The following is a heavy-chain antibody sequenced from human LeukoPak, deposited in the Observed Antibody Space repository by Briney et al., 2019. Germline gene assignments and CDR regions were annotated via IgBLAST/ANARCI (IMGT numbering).Heavy chain of an antibody. J-gene: IGHJ3*02. CDR1: DDSISSYY. CDR2: IYSSGST. D-gene: IGHD6-25*01. V-gene: IGHV4-59*01. Sequence: SETLSLTCTVSDDSISSYYWSWIRQPPGKGLEWIGYIYSSGSTNYNPSLKSRVTMSVDTSKNQFSLKLNSVTVADTAVYYCAKDHTAPNSSGVFETWGQGTMVTVSS. CDR3: AKDHTAPNSSGVFET.